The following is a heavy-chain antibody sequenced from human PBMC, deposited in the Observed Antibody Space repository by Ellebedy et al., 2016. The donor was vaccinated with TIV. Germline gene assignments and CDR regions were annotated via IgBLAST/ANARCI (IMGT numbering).Heavy chain of an antibody. V-gene: IGHV5-51*01. CDR2: IHPGDSDI. Sequence: GESLKISCKGFGYSFTDYWIGWVRQMPGKGLEWMGIIHPGDSDIRYSPSFQGQVTISADKSNSTAYLQWSSLKASDTAMYYCARHAGSWFSGGSKAVVYWGQGTLVTVSS. CDR1: GYSFTDYW. D-gene: IGHD6-13*01. CDR3: ARHAGSWFSGGSKAVVY. J-gene: IGHJ4*02.